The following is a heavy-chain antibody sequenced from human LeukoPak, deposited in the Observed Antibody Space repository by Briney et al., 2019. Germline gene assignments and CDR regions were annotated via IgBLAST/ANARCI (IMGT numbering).Heavy chain of an antibody. CDR1: GFTFDDYA. J-gene: IGHJ6*04. CDR3: AKGDYDILTGCLDV. D-gene: IGHD3-9*01. Sequence: PGGSLRLSCAASGFTFDDYAMHWVRQAPGKGLEWVSGISWNSGSIGYADSVKGRFTISRDNAKNSLYLQMNSLRAEDTALYYCAKGDYDILTGCLDVWGKGTTVTISS. V-gene: IGHV3-9*01. CDR2: ISWNSGSI.